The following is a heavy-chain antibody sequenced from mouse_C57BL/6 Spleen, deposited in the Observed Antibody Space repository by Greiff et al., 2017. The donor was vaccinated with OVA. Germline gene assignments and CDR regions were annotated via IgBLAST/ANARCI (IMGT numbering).Heavy chain of an antibody. V-gene: IGHV7-3*01. Sequence: DVKLVESGGGLVQPGGSLSLSCAASGFTFTDYYMSWVRQPPGKALEWLGFIRNKANGYTTEYSASVKGRFTISRDNSQSILYLQMNALRAEDSATYYCARLTGAWFAYWGQGTLVTVSA. D-gene: IGHD4-1*01. CDR2: IRNKANGYTT. J-gene: IGHJ3*01. CDR3: ARLTGAWFAY. CDR1: GFTFTDYY.